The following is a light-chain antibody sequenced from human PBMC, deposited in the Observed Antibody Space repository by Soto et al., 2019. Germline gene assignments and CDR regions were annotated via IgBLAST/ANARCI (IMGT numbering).Light chain of an antibody. J-gene: IGLJ1*01. V-gene: IGLV2-14*01. CDR1: SSDVGGYNY. Sequence: QSVLTQPASVSGSPGQSITISCSGTSSDVGGYNYVSWYQQHPGKAPKLMIYDVSNRPSGVSNRFSGSKSGNTASLTISGLQAEDEADYYCSSYTISSTLYYVFGTGTKLTVL. CDR3: SSYTISSTLYYV. CDR2: DVS.